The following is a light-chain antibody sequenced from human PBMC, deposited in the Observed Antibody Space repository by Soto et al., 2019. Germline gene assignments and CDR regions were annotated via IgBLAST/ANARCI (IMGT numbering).Light chain of an antibody. CDR1: SSDVGGYNY. Sequence: QCALTQPPAASGCPGQSVAISCTGTSSDVGGYNYVSWYQQHPGKAPKLMSYEVNKGPAGVPERFSGSKSGNTASLTVSGPQAEDAADYYCNSYTRSSRYVFGTGTKVTVL. CDR3: NSYTRSSRYV. J-gene: IGLJ1*01. CDR2: EVN. V-gene: IGLV2-8*01.